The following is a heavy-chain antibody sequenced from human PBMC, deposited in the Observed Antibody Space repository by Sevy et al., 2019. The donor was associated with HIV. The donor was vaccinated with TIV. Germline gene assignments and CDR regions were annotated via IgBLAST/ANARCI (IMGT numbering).Heavy chain of an antibody. D-gene: IGHD3-9*01. J-gene: IGHJ3*02. CDR2: MYYSGRT. V-gene: IGHV4-30-4*08. CDR3: ANQYYDILTGYSPAASDDAFDI. CDR1: GGSISSGDYY. Sequence: SETLSLTCTVSGGSISSGDYYWSWIRQPPGKGLEWIGYMYYSGRTDYNPSLKSRVTISVDTSKNHFSLKLRSVTAADTAVYYCANQYYDILTGYSPAASDDAFDIWGQGTMVTVSS.